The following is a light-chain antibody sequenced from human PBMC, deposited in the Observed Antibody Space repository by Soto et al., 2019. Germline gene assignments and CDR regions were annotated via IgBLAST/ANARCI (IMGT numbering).Light chain of an antibody. Sequence: EIQLTQSPSFLSPSRGESVTITCRARQVISTSLAWYQVKPGKAPKLLIYAASTLESGVPSRFSATVSGTEFSLTITSLQPEDFATYYCQQLFDSPITFGQGTRLEIK. J-gene: IGKJ5*01. CDR1: QVISTS. CDR2: AAS. V-gene: IGKV1-9*01. CDR3: QQLFDSPIT.